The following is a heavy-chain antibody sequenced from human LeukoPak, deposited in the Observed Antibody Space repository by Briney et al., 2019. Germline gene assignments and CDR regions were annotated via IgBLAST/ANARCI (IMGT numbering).Heavy chain of an antibody. D-gene: IGHD5-18*01. V-gene: IGHV3-21*01. CDR3: AKGGYSYENWYFDL. J-gene: IGHJ2*01. CDR2: ISSSSSYI. Sequence: GGSLRLSCAASGFTFSSYSMNWVRQAPGKGLEWVSSISSSSSYIYYADSVKGRFTISRDNAKNSLYLQMNSLRAEDTAVYYCAKGGYSYENWYFDLWGRGTLVTVSS. CDR1: GFTFSSYS.